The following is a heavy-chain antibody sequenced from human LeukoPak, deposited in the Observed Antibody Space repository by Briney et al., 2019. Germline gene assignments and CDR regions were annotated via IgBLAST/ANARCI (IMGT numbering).Heavy chain of an antibody. CDR1: GYTFTGYY. V-gene: IGHV1-8*02. CDR3: ARGRDYDILTGYYDYFDY. CDR2: MNPNSGNT. J-gene: IGHJ4*02. Sequence: GASVKVSCKASGYTFTGYYMHWVRQATGQGLEWMGWMNPNSGNTGYAQKFQGRVTMTRNTSISTAYMELSSLRSEDTAVYYCARGRDYDILTGYYDYFDYWGQGTLVTVSS. D-gene: IGHD3-9*01.